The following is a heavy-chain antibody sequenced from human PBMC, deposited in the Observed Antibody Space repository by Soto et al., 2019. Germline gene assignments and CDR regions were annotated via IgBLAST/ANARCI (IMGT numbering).Heavy chain of an antibody. V-gene: IGHV4-30-4*01. CDR1: GVSISSGDYY. CDR3: ARTYYYDSSGYYEPGQFDY. CDR2: IYYSGST. Sequence: SSETLSLTCTVSGVSISSGDYYWSWIRQPPGKGLEWIGYIYYSGSTYYNPSLKSRVTISVDTSKNQFSLKLSSVTAADTAVYYCARTYYYDSSGYYEPGQFDYWGQGTLVTVSS. D-gene: IGHD3-22*01. J-gene: IGHJ4*02.